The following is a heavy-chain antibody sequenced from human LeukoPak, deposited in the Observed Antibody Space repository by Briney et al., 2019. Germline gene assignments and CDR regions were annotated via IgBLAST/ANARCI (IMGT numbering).Heavy chain of an antibody. Sequence: ASVKVSCKASGYTFTSYDINWVRQATGQGLEWMGWMNPNSGNTGYAQKFQGRVTMTTDTSTSTAYMELRSLRSDDTAVYYCARDLSPYDSSGYYPDYWGQGTLVTVSS. J-gene: IGHJ4*02. CDR1: GYTFTSYD. CDR2: MNPNSGNT. CDR3: ARDLSPYDSSGYYPDY. V-gene: IGHV1-8*01. D-gene: IGHD3-22*01.